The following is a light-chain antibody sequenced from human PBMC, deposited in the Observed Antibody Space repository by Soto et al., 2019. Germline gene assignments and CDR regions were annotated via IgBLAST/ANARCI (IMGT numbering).Light chain of an antibody. Sequence: EIVLTQSPGTLSLSPGERATLSCRASQSVSSSYLGWYQQKPGQAPRLLIYGASTRATGIPDRFSGSGSGKDFTLTISRLEPGDFAVYYCQQYGSSIFTFGPGTKVDIK. CDR1: QSVSSSY. CDR3: QQYGSSIFT. CDR2: GAS. J-gene: IGKJ3*01. V-gene: IGKV3-20*01.